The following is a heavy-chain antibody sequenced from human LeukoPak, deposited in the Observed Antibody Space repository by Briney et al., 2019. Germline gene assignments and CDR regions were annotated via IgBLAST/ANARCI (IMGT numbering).Heavy chain of an antibody. Sequence: GGSLRLSCAASGFTFSSYAMSWVRQAPGKGLEWVSAISGSGGSTYYADSVKGRFTISRDNSKNTLYLQMNSLRAEDTAVYYCAKDASPIAASTTGAFDFWGQGAMVTVSS. J-gene: IGHJ3*01. V-gene: IGHV3-23*01. CDR2: ISGSGGST. D-gene: IGHD6-6*01. CDR3: AKDASPIAASTTGAFDF. CDR1: GFTFSSYA.